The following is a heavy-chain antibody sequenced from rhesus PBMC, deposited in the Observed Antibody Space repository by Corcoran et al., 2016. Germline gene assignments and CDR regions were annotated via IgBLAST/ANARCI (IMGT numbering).Heavy chain of an antibody. CDR1: GGSISGYYL. CDR2: IYGGSGST. V-gene: IGHV4S7*01. D-gene: IGHD6-13*01. Sequence: QVQLQESGPGLVKPSETLSLTCAVSGGSISGYYLWSGIRQPPGKGLEWIGYIYGGSGSTSYNPSLKSRVIISIDTSKNQFSLKLSSVTAADTAVYYCAREVVVGIAAGRDVDYWGQGVLVTVSS. J-gene: IGHJ4*01. CDR3: AREVVVGIAAGRDVDY.